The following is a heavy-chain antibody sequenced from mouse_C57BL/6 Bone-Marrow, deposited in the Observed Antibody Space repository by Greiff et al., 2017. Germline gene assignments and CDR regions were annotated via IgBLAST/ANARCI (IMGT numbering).Heavy chain of an antibody. D-gene: IGHD1-1*01. Sequence: EVKVVESGGGLVQPKGSLKLSCAASGFTFNTYAMHWVRQAPGKGLEWVARIRSKSSNYATYYADSVKDRFTISRDDSQSMLYLQMNNLKTEDTAMYYCVRGGDYYGSSYGDYWGQGTTLTVSS. CDR2: IRSKSSNYAT. CDR3: VRGGDYYGSSYGDY. V-gene: IGHV10-3*01. J-gene: IGHJ2*01. CDR1: GFTFNTYA.